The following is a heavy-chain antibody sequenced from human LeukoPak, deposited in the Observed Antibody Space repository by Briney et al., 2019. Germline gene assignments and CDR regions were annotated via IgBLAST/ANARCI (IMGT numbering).Heavy chain of an antibody. Sequence: PSETLSLTCAVYGGSFSGYSWSWIRQPPGKGLEWIGEINHSGSTNYNPSLKSRVTISVDTSKNQFSLRLSSVTAADTAVYYCAREYYGSGSYFDYWGQGTLVTVSS. V-gene: IGHV4-34*01. D-gene: IGHD3-10*01. CDR1: GGSFSGYS. J-gene: IGHJ4*02. CDR2: INHSGST. CDR3: AREYYGSGSYFDY.